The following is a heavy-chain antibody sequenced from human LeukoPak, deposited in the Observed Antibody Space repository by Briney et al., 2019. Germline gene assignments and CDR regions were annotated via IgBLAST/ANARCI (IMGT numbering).Heavy chain of an antibody. V-gene: IGHV3-74*01. Sequence: PGGSLRLSCAASGFTFRIDWMHWVRQARGKGLVWVSRISSDASSTSYADSVKGRFTISRDNAENTLFLQMNSLTADDTAVYYCARARGYYYDSFDYWGQGTLVTISS. J-gene: IGHJ4*02. D-gene: IGHD3-22*01. CDR2: ISSDASST. CDR3: ARARGYYYDSFDY. CDR1: GFTFRIDW.